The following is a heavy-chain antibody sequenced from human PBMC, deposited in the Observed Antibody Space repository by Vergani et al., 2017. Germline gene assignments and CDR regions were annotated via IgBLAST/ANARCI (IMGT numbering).Heavy chain of an antibody. CDR1: GFTFSSYA. CDR2: ISGSGGST. D-gene: IGHD2-2*01. V-gene: IGHV3-23*01. CDR3: AKDQKDIVVVPAAAFQH. J-gene: IGHJ1*01. Sequence: EVQLLESGGGLVQPGGSLRLSCAASGFTFSSYAMSWVRQAPGKGLEWVSAISGSGGSTYYADSVKGRFTISRDNSKNTLYLQMNSLRAEDTAVYYCAKDQKDIVVVPAAAFQHWGQGTLVTVSS.